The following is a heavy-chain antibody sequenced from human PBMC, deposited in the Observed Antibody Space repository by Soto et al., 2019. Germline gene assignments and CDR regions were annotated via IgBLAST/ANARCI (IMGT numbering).Heavy chain of an antibody. D-gene: IGHD3-3*01. CDR3: ARGRRGTIFGVVITRQEPRMDV. J-gene: IGHJ6*02. V-gene: IGHV4-34*01. CDR2: INHSGST. Sequence: PSETLSLTCAVYGGSFSGYYWSWIRQRPGKGLEWIGEINHSGSTNYNPSLKSRVTISVDTSKNQFSLKLSSVTAADTAVYYCARGRRGTIFGVVITRQEPRMDVWGQGTTVTVSS. CDR1: GGSFSGYY.